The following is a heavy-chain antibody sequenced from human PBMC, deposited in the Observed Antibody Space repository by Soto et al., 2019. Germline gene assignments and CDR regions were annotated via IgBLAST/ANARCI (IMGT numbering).Heavy chain of an antibody. CDR2: VNPNTGDT. Sequence: ASVKVSCKASGYSFTSYDINWLRQATGQGPEWMGWVNPNTGDTGLAQRFQARVTLSSDTSINTAYVEVSSLRPDDTAIYFCARAPRPAAIAXLDHWAQGTLVTVSS. CDR3: ARAPRPAAIAXLDH. D-gene: IGHD6-13*01. V-gene: IGHV1-8*01. CDR1: GYSFTSYD. J-gene: IGHJ4*02.